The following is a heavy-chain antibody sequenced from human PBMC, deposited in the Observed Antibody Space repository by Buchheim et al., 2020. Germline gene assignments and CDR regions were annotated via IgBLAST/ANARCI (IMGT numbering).Heavy chain of an antibody. D-gene: IGHD3-10*01. CDR3: ARENAGNYYGMDV. CDR2: TYYSGST. Sequence: QVQLQESGPRLVKPSQTLSLTCTVSGGSISSGGYYWNWIRQHPGKGLEWIGYTYYSGSTYYNPSLKSRLTISVDTPKNQFSLKLTSVTAADTAVYYCARENAGNYYGMDVWGQGTT. CDR1: GGSISSGGYY. J-gene: IGHJ6*02. V-gene: IGHV4-31*03.